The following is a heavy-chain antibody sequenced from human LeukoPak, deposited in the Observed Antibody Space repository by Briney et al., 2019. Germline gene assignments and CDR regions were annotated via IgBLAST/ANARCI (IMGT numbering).Heavy chain of an antibody. CDR2: INHSGST. J-gene: IGHJ4*02. CDR1: GGSFSDYY. Sequence: SETLSLTCAVYGGSFSDYYWSWIRQPPGKGLEGIGEINHSGSTNYNPSLKSRVTISVDTSKNQFSLKLSSVTAADTAVYYCARGPGYYGSGSYYKHWGQGTLVTVPS. CDR3: ARGPGYYGSGSYYKH. V-gene: IGHV4-34*01. D-gene: IGHD3-10*01.